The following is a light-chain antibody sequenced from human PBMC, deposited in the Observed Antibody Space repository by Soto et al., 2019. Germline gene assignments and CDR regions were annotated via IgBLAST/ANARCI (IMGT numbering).Light chain of an antibody. Sequence: QSVLTQPPSVSGAPGQRVTISCTGSSSNIGAGYDVHSYQQLPGTAPKLLIYGNSNRPSGVPDRFSGSKSGTSASLAITGLQAEDEADYYCQSYDSSFHVVFGGGTKVTVL. J-gene: IGLJ2*01. CDR2: GNS. V-gene: IGLV1-40*01. CDR3: QSYDSSFHVV. CDR1: SSNIGAGYD.